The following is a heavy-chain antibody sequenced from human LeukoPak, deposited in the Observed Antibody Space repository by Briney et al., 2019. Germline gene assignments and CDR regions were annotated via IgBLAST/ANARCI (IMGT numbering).Heavy chain of an antibody. CDR1: GGSISSLY. V-gene: IGHV4-59*11. D-gene: IGHD2-21*01. CDR3: ARWSFLWYYGMDV. Sequence: SETLSLTCTVSGGSISSLYWSWIRQPPGKGLEWIGSVYYSGSTSYNPSPKSPVAISVDTSKNQFSLKLSSVTAADTAVYYCARWSFLWYYGMDVWGQGTTVTVSS. CDR2: VYYSGST. J-gene: IGHJ6*02.